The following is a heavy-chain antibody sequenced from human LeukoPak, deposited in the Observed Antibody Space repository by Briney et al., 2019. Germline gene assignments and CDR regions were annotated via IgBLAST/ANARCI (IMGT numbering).Heavy chain of an antibody. CDR2: ISGSGGST. D-gene: IGHD3-9*01. J-gene: IGHJ4*02. CDR3: AKDQTYYDILTGYSSFDY. V-gene: IGHV3-23*01. CDR1: GFTFSSYA. Sequence: GGSLRLSCAASGFTFSSYAMSWVRQAPGKRLEWVSAISGSGGSTYYADSVKGRFTISKDNSKNTLYLQMNSLRAEDTAVYYCAKDQTYYDILTGYSSFDYWGQGTLVTVSS.